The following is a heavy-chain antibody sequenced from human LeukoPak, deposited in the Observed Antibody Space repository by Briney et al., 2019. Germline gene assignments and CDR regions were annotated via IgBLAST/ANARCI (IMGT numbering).Heavy chain of an antibody. CDR3: ARGGVVVVAATDYYGMDV. CDR2: MNPNSGNT. CDR1: GYTFTSYD. Sequence: ASVKVSCKASGYTFTSYDINWVRQATGQGLEWMGWMNPNSGNTGYAQKFQGRVTMTRNTSISTAYVELSSLRSEDTAVYYCARGGVVVVAATDYYGMDVWGQGTTVTVSS. J-gene: IGHJ6*02. D-gene: IGHD2-15*01. V-gene: IGHV1-8*01.